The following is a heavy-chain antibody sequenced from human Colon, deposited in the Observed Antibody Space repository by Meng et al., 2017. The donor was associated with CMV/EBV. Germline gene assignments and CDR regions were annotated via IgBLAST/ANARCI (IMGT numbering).Heavy chain of an antibody. CDR2: ISGNDGST. CDR3: AKDLVGGEVVGPLLDP. J-gene: IGHJ5*02. V-gene: IGHV3-23*01. D-gene: IGHD3-22*01. Sequence: GESLKISCAASGFTFSTYAMSWVRQVPGKGLEWVSGISGNDGSTYYADSVKGRFAISRDNSKNTLYLQMNGLSAEDTGLYYCAKDLVGGEVVGPLLDPWGQGTQVTVSS. CDR1: GFTFSTYA.